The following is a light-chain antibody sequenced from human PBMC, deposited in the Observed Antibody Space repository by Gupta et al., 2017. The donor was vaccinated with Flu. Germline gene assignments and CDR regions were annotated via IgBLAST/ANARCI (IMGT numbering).Light chain of an antibody. CDR3: QQYNNWPPR. CDR1: QTVSSN. J-gene: IGKJ1*01. CDR2: GAS. V-gene: IGKV3-15*01. Sequence: EIVMTQSPATLSVSPGERATLSCRASQTVSSNLAWYQQKPGQAPRLLIYGASTRPTGIPARFSGSGSGTEFTLTISSLQSEDFAVYYCQQYNNWPPRFGQGTRVEIK.